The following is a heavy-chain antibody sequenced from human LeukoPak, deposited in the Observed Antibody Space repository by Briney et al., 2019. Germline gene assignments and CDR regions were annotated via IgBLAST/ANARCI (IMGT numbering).Heavy chain of an antibody. CDR3: ASGSGSYYGPLDDAFDI. V-gene: IGHV3-53*01. CDR1: GFTASSNY. J-gene: IGHJ3*02. CDR2: IYSGGST. D-gene: IGHD1-26*01. Sequence: GGSLRLSCAASGFTASSNYMSWVRQAPGKGLEWVSVIYSGGSTYYADSVKGRFTISRDNSKNTLYLQMNSLRAEDTAVYYCASGSGSYYGPLDDAFDIWGQGTMVTVSS.